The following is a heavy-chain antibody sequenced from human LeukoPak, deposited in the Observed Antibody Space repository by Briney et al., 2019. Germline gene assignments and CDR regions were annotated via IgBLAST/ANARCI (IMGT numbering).Heavy chain of an antibody. CDR2: IYYNGST. D-gene: IGHD3-16*01. CDR1: GGSITNYF. CDR3: AGGRLRLAHDY. Sequence: SETLSLTCTVSGGSITNYFWSWIRQPPGKGLEWIGFIYYNGSTNYNPSLESRVTISVDTSKNQFSLRLSSVAAADSAVYYFAGGRLRLAHDYWGLGTLVTVSS. V-gene: IGHV4-59*08. J-gene: IGHJ4*02.